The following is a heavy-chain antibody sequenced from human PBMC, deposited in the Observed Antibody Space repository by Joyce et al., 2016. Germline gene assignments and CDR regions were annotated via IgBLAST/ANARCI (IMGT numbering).Heavy chain of an antibody. CDR2: IGNDGSNK. V-gene: IGHV3-33*01. J-gene: IGHJ4*02. CDR3: ASRSPALDY. CDR1: GFTFRRFG. Sequence: QVQLVESGGGVVQPGGSLRLSCVTSGFTFRRFGMHWVRQAAGKGLEWAAVIGNDGSNKYDADSVKGRFTISRDNSRNTLYLQMNSLRVEDTAVYYCASRSPALDYWGQGTLVTVS. D-gene: IGHD2-2*01.